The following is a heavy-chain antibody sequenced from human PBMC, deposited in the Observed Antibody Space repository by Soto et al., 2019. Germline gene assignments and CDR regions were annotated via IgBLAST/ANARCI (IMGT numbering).Heavy chain of an antibody. J-gene: IGHJ4*02. CDR2: ISGSGGST. D-gene: IGHD2-15*01. CDR3: AKDQKSVRHIVLVVAGTPRYQYYF. Sequence: GGYLRLSCAASGFTFRSYAMSGVRHAPGKGLEWVSAISGSGGSTYYADSVKGRFTISRDNSKNTLYLQMNSLRAEDTAVYYCAKDQKSVRHIVLVVAGTPRYQYYFCGQGTLVTGSS. V-gene: IGHV3-23*01. CDR1: GFTFRSYA.